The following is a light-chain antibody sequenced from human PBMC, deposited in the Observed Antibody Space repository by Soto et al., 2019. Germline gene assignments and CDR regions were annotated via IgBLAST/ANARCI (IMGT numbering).Light chain of an antibody. CDR1: SSNVAINP. CDR2: ETD. J-gene: IGLJ1*01. V-gene: IGLV1-44*01. CDR3: EAWDETLDGLYV. Sequence: QSVLTQPPSVSAAPGQTVTISCSGSSSNVAINPVNWYQHLPGAAPRLLIYETDRRSSGVPDRFSASKSGTSASLAISGLTSEDEADYYCEAWDETLDGLYVFGTGTKVTVL.